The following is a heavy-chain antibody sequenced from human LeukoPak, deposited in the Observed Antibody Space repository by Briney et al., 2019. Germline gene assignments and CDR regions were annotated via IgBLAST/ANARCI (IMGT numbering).Heavy chain of an antibody. D-gene: IGHD3-22*01. CDR3: ATLYYYDSSGSY. V-gene: IGHV1-24*01. CDR1: GYTFTAYG. J-gene: IGHJ4*02. CDR2: FDPEDGET. Sequence: ASVKVSCKTSGYTFTAYGITWVRQAPGKGLEWMGGFDPEDGETIYAQKFQGRVTMTEDTSTDTAYMELSSLRSEDTAVYYCATLYYYDSSGSYWGQGTLVTVSS.